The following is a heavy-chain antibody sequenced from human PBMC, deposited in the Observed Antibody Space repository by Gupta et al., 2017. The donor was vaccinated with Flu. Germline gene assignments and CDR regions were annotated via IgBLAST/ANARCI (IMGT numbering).Heavy chain of an antibody. V-gene: IGHV3-13*01. J-gene: IGHJ2*01. Sequence: DLHWVRQATGKGLEWVSSIGTRGDTFYPASVKGRFTISRENAKNSLYLQMNSLRAGDTAVYYCARGGVYGDYTHNWYFDLWGRGTLVTVSS. D-gene: IGHD4-17*01. CDR2: IGTRGDT. CDR3: ARGGVYGDYTHNWYFDL. CDR1: D.